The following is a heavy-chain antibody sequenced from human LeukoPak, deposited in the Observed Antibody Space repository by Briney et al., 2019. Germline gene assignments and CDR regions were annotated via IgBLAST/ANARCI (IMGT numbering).Heavy chain of an antibody. Sequence: SVKVSCKASRGTFSSYAISWVPPAPGQGLECMGGIILILGTANCAQKFQGRVTITTDESKSTAYMELSSLRSEDTAVYYCARDPVPAAIGGYNWFDPWGEGTLVTVSS. CDR3: ARDPVPAAIGGYNWFDP. CDR2: IILILGTA. D-gene: IGHD2-2*02. CDR1: RGTFSSYA. V-gene: IGHV1-69*05. J-gene: IGHJ5*02.